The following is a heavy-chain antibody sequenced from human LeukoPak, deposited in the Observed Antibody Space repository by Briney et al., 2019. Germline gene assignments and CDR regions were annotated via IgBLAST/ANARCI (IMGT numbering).Heavy chain of an antibody. Sequence: KPSETLSLTWTVSGGSISTFYWNWIRQSPGKGLEWIGYIHYSGSTNYNPSLKSRVTISVDTSKNQFSLKLSSVTAADTAVYYCASSDYGSGRRLDYWGQGTLVTVSS. V-gene: IGHV4-59*13. CDR3: ASSDYGSGRRLDY. CDR2: IHYSGST. CDR1: GGSISTFY. J-gene: IGHJ4*02. D-gene: IGHD3-10*01.